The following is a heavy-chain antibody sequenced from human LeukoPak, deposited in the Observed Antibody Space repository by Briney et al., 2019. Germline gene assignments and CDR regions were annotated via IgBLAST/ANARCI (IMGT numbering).Heavy chain of an antibody. CDR3: AREYYARFDT. CDR2: IKGDGSST. Sequence: GGSLRLSCAASGFTFSSNWMHWVRQAPGKGLVWVSRIKGDGSSTSYADSVRGRFTISRDNAKNTLFLQMNSLRAEDTAVYYCAREYYARFDTWGQGTLVTVSS. CDR1: GFTFSSNW. V-gene: IGHV3-74*01. J-gene: IGHJ5*02. D-gene: IGHD2/OR15-2a*01.